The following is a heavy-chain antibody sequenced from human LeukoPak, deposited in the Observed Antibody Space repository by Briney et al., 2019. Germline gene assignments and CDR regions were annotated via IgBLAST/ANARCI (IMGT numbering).Heavy chain of an antibody. J-gene: IGHJ5*02. V-gene: IGHV1-18*01. D-gene: IGHD2-2*01. Sequence: GASVKVSCKASGYTFTSYGIGWVRQAPGQGLEWMGWISAYNGNTNYAQKLQGRVTMTTDTSTSTAYMELRSLRSDDTAVYYCARDLKDIVVVPAPNWFDPWGQGTLVTVSS. CDR2: ISAYNGNT. CDR3: ARDLKDIVVVPAPNWFDP. CDR1: GYTFTSYG.